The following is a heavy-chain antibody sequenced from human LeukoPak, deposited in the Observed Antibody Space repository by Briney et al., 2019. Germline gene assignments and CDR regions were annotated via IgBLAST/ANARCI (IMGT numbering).Heavy chain of an antibody. CDR2: IYSGGST. CDR3: ARYRFLEWLAYFDY. V-gene: IGHV3-53*01. D-gene: IGHD3-3*01. CDR1: GFTVSSNY. J-gene: IGHJ4*02. Sequence: PGGSLRLSCAASGFTVSSNYMSWVRQAPGKGLEWVSVIYSGGSTYYADSVKGRFTFSRDNSKNTLYLQMNSLRAEDTAVYYCARYRFLEWLAYFDYWGQGTLVTVSS.